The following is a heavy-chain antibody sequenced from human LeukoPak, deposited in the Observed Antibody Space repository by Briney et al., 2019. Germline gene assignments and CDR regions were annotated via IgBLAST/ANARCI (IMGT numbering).Heavy chain of an antibody. CDR1: GDSVSSNSAA. Sequence: SQTLSLTCAISGDSVSSNSAAWNWIRQSPSRGLEWLGRTYYRSKWYNDYAVSVKSRITINPDTSKNQVSLQLNSVTPEDTAVYYCAREAAAGTGEDYYYYMDVWAKGPRSPSP. J-gene: IGHJ6*03. D-gene: IGHD6-13*01. V-gene: IGHV6-1*01. CDR3: AREAAAGTGEDYYYYMDV. CDR2: TYYRSKWYN.